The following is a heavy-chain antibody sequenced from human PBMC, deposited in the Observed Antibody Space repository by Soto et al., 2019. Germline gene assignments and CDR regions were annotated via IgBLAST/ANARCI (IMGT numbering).Heavy chain of an antibody. D-gene: IGHD2-2*01. V-gene: IGHV1-69*12. CDR2: IIPIFDTA. CDR3: ARHDCISTSCYYYYYYGMDV. CDR1: GGTFSSYA. J-gene: IGHJ6*02. Sequence: QVQLVQSGAEVKKPGSSVKVSGKTSGGTFSSYAISWVRQAPGHGLEWMGGIIPIFDTANYAQKFQGRVTITADESTSTSYMELSSLRSEDTAVYYCARHDCISTSCYYYYYYGMDVWGQGTTVTVSS.